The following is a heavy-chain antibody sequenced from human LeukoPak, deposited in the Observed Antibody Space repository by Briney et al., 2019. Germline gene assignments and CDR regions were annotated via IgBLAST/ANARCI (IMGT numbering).Heavy chain of an antibody. J-gene: IGHJ4*02. V-gene: IGHV4-4*07. CDR2: IYTSGST. D-gene: IGHD3-22*01. CDR3: ARDRGYNYSFDY. CDR1: GGSISSYY. Sequence: SETLSLTCTVSGGSISSYYWSWIRQPAGKGLEWIGRIYTSGSTNYNPSLKSRVTMAVDTSKNQLSLRLRSVTAAETAVYYCARDRGYNYSFDYWGQGTLVTVSS.